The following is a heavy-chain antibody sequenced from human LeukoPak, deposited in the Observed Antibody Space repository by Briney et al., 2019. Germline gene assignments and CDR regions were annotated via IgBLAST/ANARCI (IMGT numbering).Heavy chain of an antibody. CDR2: IYPGDSDT. CDR1: GYSFTTYW. D-gene: IGHD5-24*01. Sequence: GESLKISCKGSGYSFTTYWIGWVRQMPGKGLEWMGIIYPGDSDTRYSPSFQGQVTISADKSISTAYLQWRSLKASDTAMYYCGRSDVEMATGTDYWGQGTLVTVSS. CDR3: GRSDVEMATGTDY. V-gene: IGHV5-51*01. J-gene: IGHJ4*02.